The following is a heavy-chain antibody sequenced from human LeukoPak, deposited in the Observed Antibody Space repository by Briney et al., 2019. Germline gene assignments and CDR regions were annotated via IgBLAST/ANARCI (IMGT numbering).Heavy chain of an antibody. CDR3: ARVGSWDAFDI. CDR2: ITSNGGNT. Sequence: GGSLRLSCAASGFTFSSYAMHWVRQAPGKGPEYVSAITSNGGNTYYANSVKGRFTISRDNSKNTLYLQMGSLRAEDMAVYYCARVGSWDAFDIWGQGTEVTVSS. V-gene: IGHV3-64*01. D-gene: IGHD1-26*01. J-gene: IGHJ3*02. CDR1: GFTFSSYA.